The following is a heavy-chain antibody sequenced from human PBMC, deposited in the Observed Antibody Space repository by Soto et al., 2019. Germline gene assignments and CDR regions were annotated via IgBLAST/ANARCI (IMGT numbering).Heavy chain of an antibody. CDR2: INPSGST. J-gene: IGHJ4*02. D-gene: IGHD2-21*01. CDR3: ARDIILAYCGGDCYYFDY. CDR1: GGSFSGYY. V-gene: IGHV4-34*01. Sequence: QVQLQQWGAGLLKPSETLSLTCAVYGGSFSGYYWSWIRQPPGKGLEWIGEINPSGSTNYNPSLKSRVTISVDTSKNQFSLKLSSVTAADTAVYYCARDIILAYCGGDCYYFDYWGQGTLVTVSS.